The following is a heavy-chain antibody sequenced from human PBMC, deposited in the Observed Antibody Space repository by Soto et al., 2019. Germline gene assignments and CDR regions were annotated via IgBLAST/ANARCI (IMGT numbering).Heavy chain of an antibody. Sequence: SETLSLTCTVSGGSISSYYWSWIRQPPGKGLEWIGYIYYSGSTNYNPSLKSRVTISVDTSKNQFSLKLSSVTAADTAVYYCARVQGVYSSSWGLYYYYYGMDVWGQGTTVTVSS. CDR2: IYYSGST. CDR1: GGSISSYY. CDR3: ARVQGVYSSSWGLYYYYYGMDV. J-gene: IGHJ6*02. V-gene: IGHV4-59*01. D-gene: IGHD6-13*01.